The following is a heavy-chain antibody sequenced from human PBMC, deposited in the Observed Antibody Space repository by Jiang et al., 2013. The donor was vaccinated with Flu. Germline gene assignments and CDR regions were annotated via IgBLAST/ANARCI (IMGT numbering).Heavy chain of an antibody. CDR2: IYYSGTT. CDR1: GDSITSYH. D-gene: IGHD3-3*01. CDR3: ARDQSGGYNWFDP. V-gene: IGHV4-59*01. J-gene: IGHJ5*02. Sequence: LLKPSETLSLTCTVSGDSITSYHWTWIRQSPGKGLEWIGNIYYSGTTNYNPSVKSRVTISVDTSKNQFPLNLNSVSAADTAVYYCARDQSGGYNWFDPWGQGTLVTVSS.